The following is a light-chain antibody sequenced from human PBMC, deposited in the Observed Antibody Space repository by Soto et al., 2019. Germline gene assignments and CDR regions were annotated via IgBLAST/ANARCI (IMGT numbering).Light chain of an antibody. V-gene: IGLV1-51*01. CDR2: DNN. CDR3: GTWDSSLSVEGV. J-gene: IGLJ1*01. Sequence: QSALTQPPSVSAAPGQKVTISCSGSSSNIGNNYVSWYQQLPGTAPKLLIYDNNKRPSGIPDRFSGSKSGTSATLGITGLQTGDEADYYCGTWDSSLSVEGVFGTGTKVTVL. CDR1: SSNIGNNY.